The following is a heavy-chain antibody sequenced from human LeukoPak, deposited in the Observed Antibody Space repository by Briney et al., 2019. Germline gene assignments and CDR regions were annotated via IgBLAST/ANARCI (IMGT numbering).Heavy chain of an antibody. J-gene: IGHJ4*02. CDR1: GDSFSTSQ. CDR3: ARVGRGDHTWGSYYCDH. CDR2: ISSSGKT. D-gene: IGHD3-16*01. Sequence: SETLSLTCTVPGDSFSTSQWSWFRQPPGKGGEWIGYISSSGKTSYNPSLKSRLTISVDTSKNQFSLKLTSVTVADTAVYFCARVGRGDHTWGSYYCDHWGQGTLVSVSS. V-gene: IGHV4-59*13.